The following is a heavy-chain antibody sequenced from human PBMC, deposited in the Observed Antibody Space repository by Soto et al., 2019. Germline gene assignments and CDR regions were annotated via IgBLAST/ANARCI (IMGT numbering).Heavy chain of an antibody. CDR1: GGSISSYY. V-gene: IGHV4-59*01. CDR3: ARTSGVSSSYYYDD. CDR2: IYYSGTT. Sequence: PSETLSLTCTVSGGSISSYYWNWIRQLPGKGLEWIGYIYYSGTTNYNPSLKSRVTMSVDTSKNQFSLKLGSVSAADTAVYYWARTSGVSSSYYYDDWGQGTLVSV. D-gene: IGHD3-22*01. J-gene: IGHJ4*02.